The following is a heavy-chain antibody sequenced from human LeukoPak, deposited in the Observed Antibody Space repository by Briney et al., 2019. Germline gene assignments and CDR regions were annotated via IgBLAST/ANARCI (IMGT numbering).Heavy chain of an antibody. J-gene: IGHJ4*02. CDR3: ARQGYSYGYDY. V-gene: IGHV5-51*01. Sequence: GESLKISCKGSGYSFTSYWIGWVRQMPGKGLEWMGFIYPGDSNTRYSPPFQGQVTISADKSITTAYLQWSSLKASDTAMYYCARQGYSYGYDYWGQGTLVTVSS. CDR2: IYPGDSNT. CDR1: GYSFTSYW. D-gene: IGHD5-18*01.